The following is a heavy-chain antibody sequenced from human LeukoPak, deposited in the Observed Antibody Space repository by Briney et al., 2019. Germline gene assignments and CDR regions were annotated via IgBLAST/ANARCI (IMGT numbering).Heavy chain of an antibody. CDR3: ARLDYDILTGYYNVIGWFDP. CDR2: IYPGDSDT. Sequence: KAGESLKISCKGSDYSCTSYWISWVRQMPGKGLEWMGIIYPGDSDTRYSPSFQGQVTISADKSISTAYLQWSSLKASDTAMYYCARLDYDILTGYYNVIGWFDPWGQGTLVTVSS. CDR1: DYSCTSYW. J-gene: IGHJ5*02. V-gene: IGHV5-51*01. D-gene: IGHD3-9*01.